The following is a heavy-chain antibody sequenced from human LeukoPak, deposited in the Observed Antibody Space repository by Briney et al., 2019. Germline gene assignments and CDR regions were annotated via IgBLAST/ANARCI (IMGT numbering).Heavy chain of an antibody. D-gene: IGHD6-19*01. J-gene: IGHJ6*03. Sequence: GGSLRLSCAASGFTFSSYGMSWVRQAPGKGLDWVSYFSSTTGTIFYADSVKGRFTISRDNAKSSLYLQMNSLRVEDTAVYYCARGGSGWYSNYYYMDVWGKGTTVTISS. V-gene: IGHV3-48*04. CDR1: GFTFSSYG. CDR2: FSSTTGTI. CDR3: ARGGSGWYSNYYYMDV.